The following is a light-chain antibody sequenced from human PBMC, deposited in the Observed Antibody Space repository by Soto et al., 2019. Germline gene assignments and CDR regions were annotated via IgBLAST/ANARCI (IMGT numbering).Light chain of an antibody. Sequence: EIVLTQSPGTLSLSPGERATLSCRASQSVSSDYLAWYQQKPGQTPKVLIYRASSRATGIPDRFSGSGSGTDFPLTIRRREPEDFAVYYCQQYGSSPLTFGGGTKVRSN. CDR1: QSVSSDY. J-gene: IGKJ4*01. CDR3: QQYGSSPLT. V-gene: IGKV3-20*01. CDR2: RAS.